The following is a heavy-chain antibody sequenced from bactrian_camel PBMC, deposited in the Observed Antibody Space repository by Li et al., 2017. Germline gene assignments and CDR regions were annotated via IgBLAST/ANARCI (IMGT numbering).Heavy chain of an antibody. D-gene: IGHD1*01. CDR1: GYGYSNYC. J-gene: IGHJ4*01. V-gene: IGHV3S9*01. CDR2: IANDGTT. Sequence: QLVESGGGSVQAGGSLRLSCEHSGYGYSNYCMGWFRQVPGKGREGVATIANDGTTDYADSVKGRFTISKDNAKNTLYLQMDDLKPGDTGVYVCAALPILWPRDPGHRL.